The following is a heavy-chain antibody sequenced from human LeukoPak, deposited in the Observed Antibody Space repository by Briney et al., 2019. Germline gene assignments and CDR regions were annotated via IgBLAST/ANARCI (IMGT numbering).Heavy chain of an antibody. CDR3: AREDNPLWFDP. D-gene: IGHD1-1*01. Sequence: PGGSLRLSCAASGFTFSDYYMSWIRQAPGKGLEWVSYISSSGSTIYYADSVKGRFTISRDNSNNTVHLQMNSLRPDDSALYYCAREDNPLWFDPWGQGTLVTVSS. CDR2: ISSSGSTI. V-gene: IGHV3-11*04. J-gene: IGHJ5*02. CDR1: GFTFSDYY.